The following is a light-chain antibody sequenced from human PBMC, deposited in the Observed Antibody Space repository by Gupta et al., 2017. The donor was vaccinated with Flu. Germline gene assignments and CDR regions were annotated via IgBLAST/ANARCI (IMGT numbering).Light chain of an antibody. V-gene: IGLV3-1*01. J-gene: IGLJ2*01. Sequence: HTTSIAGTGDKLGERYVSWYQQQPGHAPLLVISNDTKRPSGMPERFSASNSGNTATLTISGTQDRDEADYFCQALDSSTASVVFGGGTKLTVL. CDR1: KLGERY. CDR2: NDT. CDR3: QALDSSTASVV.